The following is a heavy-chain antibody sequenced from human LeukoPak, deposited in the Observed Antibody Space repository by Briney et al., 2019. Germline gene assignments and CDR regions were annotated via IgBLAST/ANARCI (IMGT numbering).Heavy chain of an antibody. D-gene: IGHD3-22*01. J-gene: IGHJ4*02. Sequence: GGSLRLSCAVSGFTFSSYWMHWVRQAPGKGLVWVSHIKTDGSTTAYADSVKGRFTISRDNAKNTLYLQMNSLRAEDTALYYCARDNYDSSGFTWGQGTLVTVSS. V-gene: IGHV3-74*01. CDR1: GFTFSSYW. CDR2: IKTDGSTT. CDR3: ARDNYDSSGFT.